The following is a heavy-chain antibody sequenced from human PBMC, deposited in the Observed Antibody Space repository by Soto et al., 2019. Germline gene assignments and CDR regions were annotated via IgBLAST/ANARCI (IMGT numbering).Heavy chain of an antibody. J-gene: IGHJ4*02. CDR2: IKTDGSNT. CDR3: VRARSSNYGYWDY. Sequence: GGSLRLSCAASGFTFSGYSMHWVRQAPGKGLVWVSRIKTDGSNTYYADSVKGRLTISRDNAKNTLFLQMNSLRAEDTAVYFCVRARSSNYGYWDYWAQGTLVTVSS. CDR1: GFTFSGYS. V-gene: IGHV3-74*01. D-gene: IGHD3-22*01.